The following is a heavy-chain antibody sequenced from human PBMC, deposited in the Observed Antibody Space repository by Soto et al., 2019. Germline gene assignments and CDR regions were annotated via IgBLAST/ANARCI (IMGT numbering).Heavy chain of an antibody. CDR2: IIPIFGTA. V-gene: IGHV1-69*06. D-gene: IGHD6-6*01. CDR1: GGTFSSYA. CDR3: ARGGEARPSFDYFDY. J-gene: IGHJ4*02. Sequence: SVKVSCKASGGTFSSYAISWVRQAPGQGLEWMGGIIPIFGTANYAQKFQGRVTITADKSTSTAYMELSSLRSEDTAVYYCARGGEARPSFDYFDYWGQGTLVTVSS.